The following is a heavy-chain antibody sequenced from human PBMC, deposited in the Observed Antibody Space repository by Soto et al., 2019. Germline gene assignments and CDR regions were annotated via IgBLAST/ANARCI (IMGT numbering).Heavy chain of an antibody. V-gene: IGHV1-69*01. Sequence: QVQLVQSGAEVKKPGSSVKVSCKASGGTFSSYAISWVRQAPGQGLEWMGGIIPIFGTANYAQKFQGRVTITTDESTSTAYMELSSLRSEDTAVYYCARGGREDLVVTATHSGMDVWGQWTTVTVSS. CDR1: GGTFSSYA. CDR2: IIPIFGTA. J-gene: IGHJ6*02. CDR3: ARGGREDLVVTATHSGMDV. D-gene: IGHD2-21*02.